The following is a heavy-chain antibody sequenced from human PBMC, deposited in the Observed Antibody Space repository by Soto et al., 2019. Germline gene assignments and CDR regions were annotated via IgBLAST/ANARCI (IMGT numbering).Heavy chain of an antibody. D-gene: IGHD6-13*01. J-gene: IGHJ3*02. CDR3: ETAFPESSSWARDDAFDI. CDR2: INPNSGGT. V-gene: IGHV1-2*02. CDR1: GYTXSGYY. Sequence: GXSXKVSCKASGYTXSGYYMHWVRQAPGQGLEWMGWINPNSGGTNYAQKFQGRVTMTRDTSVSTAYMDLSRLRSDDTAVYYCETAFPESSSWARDDAFDIWGQGTMVTVS.